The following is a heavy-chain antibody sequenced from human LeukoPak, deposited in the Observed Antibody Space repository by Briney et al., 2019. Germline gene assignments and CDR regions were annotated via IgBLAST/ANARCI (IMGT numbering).Heavy chain of an antibody. V-gene: IGHV3-15*07. Sequence: GGSLRLSCAASGFTFSNAWMNWVRQAPGKGLEWVGHIKSKTDGGTTDYAAPVKGRFTISRDDSKNTLYLQMNSLKTEDTAVYYCTYDYVWGSYMDWGQGTLVTVSS. CDR3: TYDYVWGSYMD. J-gene: IGHJ4*02. CDR2: IKSKTDGGTT. D-gene: IGHD3-16*01. CDR1: GFTFSNAW.